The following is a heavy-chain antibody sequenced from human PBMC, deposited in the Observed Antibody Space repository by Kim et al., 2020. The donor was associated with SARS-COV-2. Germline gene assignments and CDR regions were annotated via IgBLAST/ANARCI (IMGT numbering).Heavy chain of an antibody. D-gene: IGHD5-12*01. CDR3: ARVPDIVATSGFDY. J-gene: IGHJ4*02. Sequence: PAFQGQVTISADKSISTAYLQWSSLKASDTAMYYCARVPDIVATSGFDYWGQGTLVTVSS. V-gene: IGHV5-51*01.